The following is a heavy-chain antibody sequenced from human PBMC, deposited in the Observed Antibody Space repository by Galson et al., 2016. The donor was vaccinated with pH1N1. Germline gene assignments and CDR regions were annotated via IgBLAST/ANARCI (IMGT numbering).Heavy chain of an antibody. Sequence: QSGAEVKKPGESLKISCKGSGYSFSHSWIVWVRQMPGKGLEWMGIIYLGDSDTTNSPSFQGQVTISADKSISTAYLQWSSLKAADTAIYSCATPRGSASLAFDYWGQGTLVTVSS. V-gene: IGHV5-51*01. CDR2: IYLGDSDT. CDR3: ATPRGSASLAFDY. D-gene: IGHD1-26*01. CDR1: GYSFSHSW. J-gene: IGHJ4*02.